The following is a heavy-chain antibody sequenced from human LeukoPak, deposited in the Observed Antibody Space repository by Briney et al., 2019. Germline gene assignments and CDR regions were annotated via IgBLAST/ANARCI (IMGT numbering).Heavy chain of an antibody. Sequence: KSSETLSLTCTVSGGSISSHHWNWIRQPPGKGLEYVGNIHGGGSTNYNPSLQSRVTISLDTSKNQFSLNLRSVTAADTAVYYCASDPWDNNRSNFDSWGQGTLVTVSS. J-gene: IGHJ4*02. CDR1: GGSISSHH. CDR2: IHGGGST. CDR3: ASDPWDNNRSNFDS. D-gene: IGHD1/OR15-1a*01. V-gene: IGHV4-59*11.